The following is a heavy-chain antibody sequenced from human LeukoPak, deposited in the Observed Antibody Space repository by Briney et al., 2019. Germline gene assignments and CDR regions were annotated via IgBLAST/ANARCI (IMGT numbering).Heavy chain of an antibody. V-gene: IGHV4-59*01. Sequence: SETLSLTCTVSGGSISSYYWSWLRQPPGKGLEGFGYIYYSGSTNYNPSLKSRVTISVDTSKNRFSLKLSSVTAADTAVYYCARLGDSSSSNYFDYWGQGTLVTVSS. CDR1: GGSISSYY. D-gene: IGHD6-13*01. CDR2: IYYSGST. CDR3: ARLGDSSSSNYFDY. J-gene: IGHJ4*02.